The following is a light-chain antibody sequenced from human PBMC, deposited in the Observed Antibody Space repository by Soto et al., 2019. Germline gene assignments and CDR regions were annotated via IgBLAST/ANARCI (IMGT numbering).Light chain of an antibody. Sequence: QTVVTQPPSTTGTPGQRVTISCSGRTSNIGYNFVYWYQHLPGTAPKLLIYRNDERPSGVPDRFSGSKSGTPASLAISGLRSEDEADYYCAAWDGSLSAWVFGGGTKLTVL. CDR3: AAWDGSLSAWV. CDR2: RND. CDR1: TSNIGYNF. J-gene: IGLJ3*02. V-gene: IGLV1-47*01.